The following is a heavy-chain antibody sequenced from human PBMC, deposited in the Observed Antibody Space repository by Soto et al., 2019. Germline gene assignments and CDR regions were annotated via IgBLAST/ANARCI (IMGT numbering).Heavy chain of an antibody. CDR1: GGSFSGYY. CDR2: INHSGSA. D-gene: IGHD3-10*01. V-gene: IGHV4-34*01. J-gene: IGHJ4*02. Sequence: QVQLQQWGAGLLKPSETLSLTCAVYGGSFSGYYWSWIRQPPGKGLEWIGEINHSGSANYNPSLKSRVTISVDTSKNQFSLKVSSVTAADTALYYCARGDIYDSGSYLNYWGQGDLVTVSS. CDR3: ARGDIYDSGSYLNY.